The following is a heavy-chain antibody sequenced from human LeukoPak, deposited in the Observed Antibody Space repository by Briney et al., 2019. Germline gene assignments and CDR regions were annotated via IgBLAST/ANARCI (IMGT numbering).Heavy chain of an antibody. CDR1: GGSISNYY. D-gene: IGHD3-10*01. CDR3: ARGAMVRRVPFDP. V-gene: IGHV4-4*07. Sequence: SETLSLTCTVSGGSISNYYWSGVRQPAGKGLEWIGRIYSSGDTKYNPSLKSRVTMSVDTSKNQFSLKLSTVTAADTAVYYCARGAMVRRVPFDPWGQGTLVTVSS. J-gene: IGHJ5*02. CDR2: IYSSGDT.